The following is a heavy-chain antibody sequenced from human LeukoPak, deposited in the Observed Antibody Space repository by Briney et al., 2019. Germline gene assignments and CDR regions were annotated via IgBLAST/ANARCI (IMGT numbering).Heavy chain of an antibody. CDR1: GGSITSTTCN. D-gene: IGHD3-9*01. CDR2: IYYSGST. J-gene: IGHJ4*02. V-gene: IGHV4-39*01. Sequence: SETLSLTCTVSGGSITSTTCNWGWIRQPPGKGLEWIGSIYYSGSTYYNPSLKSRVTISVDTSKNQFSLKLSSVTAADTAVYYCARKPRYFEVHPFDYWGQGTLVTVSS. CDR3: ARKPRYFEVHPFDY.